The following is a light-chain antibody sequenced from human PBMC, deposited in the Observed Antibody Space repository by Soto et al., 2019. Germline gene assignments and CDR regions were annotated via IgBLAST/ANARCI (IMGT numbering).Light chain of an antibody. J-gene: IGKJ4*01. CDR1: QSISSW. CDR3: QQYYTHSPLT. Sequence: DIQMTQSPSTLSASVGDRVTITCRASQSISSWLAWYQQKPGKAPKLLIYRASGLESGVPSRFSGSGSGTDFTLTISRLQPDDFATYYCQQYYTHSPLTFGGGTKVDIK. CDR2: RAS. V-gene: IGKV1-5*03.